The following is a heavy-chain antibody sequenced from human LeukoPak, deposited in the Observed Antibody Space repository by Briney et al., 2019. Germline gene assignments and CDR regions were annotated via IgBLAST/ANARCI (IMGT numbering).Heavy chain of an antibody. J-gene: IGHJ6*02. CDR3: AKDRDDYGDFYGMDV. Sequence: GGSLRVSCAASGFAFSSYGMHWVRQAPGKRLEWVAFIRYDGCNKYYADSVKGRFTISRDNSKNTLYLQMNSLRAEDTAVYYCAKDRDDYGDFYGMDVWGQGTTVTVSS. CDR2: IRYDGCNK. V-gene: IGHV3-30*02. CDR1: GFAFSSYG. D-gene: IGHD4-17*01.